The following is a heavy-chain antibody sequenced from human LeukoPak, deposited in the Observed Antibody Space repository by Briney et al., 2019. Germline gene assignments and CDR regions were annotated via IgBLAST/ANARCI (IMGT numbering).Heavy chain of an antibody. CDR2: ISSSSSTI. CDR1: VFTFSSDS. D-gene: IGHD2-2*01. V-gene: IGHV3-48*04. CDR3: AREVSGSTCSFDY. Sequence: GGALRVSCAASVFTFSSDSMNWVRQAPGGGREGVSYISSSSSTIYYADSVKGRFTISRDNAKNSLYLQMNSLRAEDTAVYYCAREVSGSTCSFDYWGQGTLVTVSS. J-gene: IGHJ4*02.